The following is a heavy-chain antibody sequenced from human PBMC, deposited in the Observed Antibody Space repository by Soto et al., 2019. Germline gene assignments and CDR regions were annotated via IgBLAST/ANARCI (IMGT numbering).Heavy chain of an antibody. Sequence: LRLSCAASGFTFSSYAMSWVRQAPGKGLEWVSGISGSGGSTYCVDSVKGRFTISRGNSKNTLYLQMNSLRAEDTAVYYCAKDFGYNYGYDAFDIWGQGTMVTVSS. V-gene: IGHV3-23*01. J-gene: IGHJ3*02. CDR2: ISGSGGST. CDR3: AKDFGYNYGYDAFDI. D-gene: IGHD5-18*01. CDR1: GFTFSSYA.